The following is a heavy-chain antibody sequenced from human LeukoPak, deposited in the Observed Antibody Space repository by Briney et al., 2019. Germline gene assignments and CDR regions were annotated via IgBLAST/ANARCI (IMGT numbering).Heavy chain of an antibody. V-gene: IGHV3-66*01. CDR2: IYSGGST. D-gene: IGHD5-18*01. CDR1: GFTVSSNY. CDR3: AREAVDTAMQEAFDI. Sequence: PGRSLRLSCAASGFTVSSNYMSWVRQAPGKGLEWVSVIYSGGSTYYADSVKGRFTISRDNSKNTLYLQMNSLRAEDTAVYYCAREAVDTAMQEAFDIWGQGTMVTVSS. J-gene: IGHJ3*02.